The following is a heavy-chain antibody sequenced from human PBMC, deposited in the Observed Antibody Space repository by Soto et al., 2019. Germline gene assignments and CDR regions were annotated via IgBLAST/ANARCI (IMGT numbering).Heavy chain of an antibody. CDR1: GGSISSSSYY. Sequence: SETLSLTCTVSGGSISSSSYYWGWIRQPPGKGLEWIGSIYYSGSTYYNPSLKSRVTISVDTSKSQFSLKLSSVTAADTAMYYCARKRAYYDYVWGSYRSRPFDYWGQGTLVTVSS. CDR3: ARKRAYYDYVWGSYRSRPFDY. J-gene: IGHJ4*02. D-gene: IGHD3-16*02. CDR2: IYYSGST. V-gene: IGHV4-39*01.